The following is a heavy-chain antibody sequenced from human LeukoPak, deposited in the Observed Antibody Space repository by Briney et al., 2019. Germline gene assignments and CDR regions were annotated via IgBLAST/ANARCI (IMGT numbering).Heavy chain of an antibody. CDR2: INPSGGST. CDR3: TTLIGSPEDYSDT. Sequence: ASVKVSCKASGYTFTSYYMHWVRQAPGQGLEWMGIINPSGGSTSYAQKFQGRVTMTRDTSTSTVYMELSSLRSEDTAVYYCTTLIGSPEDYSDTWGQGVLVTVSS. J-gene: IGHJ5*02. V-gene: IGHV1-46*01. D-gene: IGHD3-10*01. CDR1: GYTFTSYY.